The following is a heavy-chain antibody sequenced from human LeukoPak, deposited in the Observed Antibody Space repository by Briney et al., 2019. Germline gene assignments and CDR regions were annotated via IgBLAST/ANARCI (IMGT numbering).Heavy chain of an antibody. J-gene: IGHJ3*02. D-gene: IGHD3-3*01. Sequence: TSQTLSLTCTASGGSISSGSYYWSWIRQPAGKGLEWIGRIYTSGSTHYNPSLKSRVTISVDTSKNQFSLKLSSVTAADTAVYYCARAYYDFWSGSASAFDIWGQGTMVTVSS. CDR2: IYTSGST. V-gene: IGHV4-61*02. CDR1: GGSISSGSYY. CDR3: ARAYYDFWSGSASAFDI.